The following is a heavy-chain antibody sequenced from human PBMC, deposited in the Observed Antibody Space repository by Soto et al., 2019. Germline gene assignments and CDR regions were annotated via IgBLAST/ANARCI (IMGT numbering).Heavy chain of an antibody. CDR2: INAGNGNT. D-gene: IGHD2-2*01. J-gene: IGHJ6*02. CDR3: ASQYCISTTCTPYYGMDV. Sequence: SVKVSCKASGYTFTSYAIHWVRQAPGQRLEWMGWINAGNGNTKYSQKFQGRVTITRDTSASTAYMDLSSLRSEDTAVYYCASQYCISTTCTPYYGMDVWGRGTTVTVSS. V-gene: IGHV1-3*01. CDR1: GYTFTSYA.